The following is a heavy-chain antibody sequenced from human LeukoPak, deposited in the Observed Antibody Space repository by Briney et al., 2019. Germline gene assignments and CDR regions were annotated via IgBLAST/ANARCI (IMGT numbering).Heavy chain of an antibody. CDR1: GGSINSNSYY. D-gene: IGHD3-10*01. V-gene: IGHV4-39*01. Sequence: PSGTLSLTCTVSGGSINSNSYYWGWIRQPPGKGLEWIGSIYYSGSTYYNPSLKSRVTISVDTSKNQFSLKLNSVTAADTAVYYCARNKYYYGSGNYGVPNWFDPWGQGTLVTVSS. CDR3: ARNKYYYGSGNYGVPNWFDP. CDR2: IYYSGST. J-gene: IGHJ5*02.